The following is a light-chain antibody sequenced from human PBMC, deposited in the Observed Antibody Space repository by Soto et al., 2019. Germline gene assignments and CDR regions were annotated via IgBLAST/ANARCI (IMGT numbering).Light chain of an antibody. CDR1: QTISSW. V-gene: IGKV1-5*01. Sequence: DIQMTQSPFTLSASVGDRVTITCRASQTISSWLAWYQQIPGKAPKLLIYDASNLESGVPSRFSGSGSGTEFTLTISSLQPDDFATYYCQQYNSYSTFGQGTKVDIK. J-gene: IGKJ1*01. CDR2: DAS. CDR3: QQYNSYST.